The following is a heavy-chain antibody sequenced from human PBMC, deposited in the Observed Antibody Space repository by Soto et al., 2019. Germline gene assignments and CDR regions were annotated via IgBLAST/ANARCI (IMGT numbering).Heavy chain of an antibody. J-gene: IGHJ4*02. CDR2: IYYTGST. V-gene: IGHV4-31*03. D-gene: IGHD3-10*01. CDR3: ARGREEAGGPFDY. Sequence: QVQLQESGPGLVKPSQTLSLTCSVSGASISSGNYYWSWIRQHPGKGLEWIGYIYYTGSTYYNPSLRSRITISEDMSKNHFSLRLSSVTAAATAVYYCARGREEAGGPFDYWGQGTLVTVAS. CDR1: GASISSGNYY.